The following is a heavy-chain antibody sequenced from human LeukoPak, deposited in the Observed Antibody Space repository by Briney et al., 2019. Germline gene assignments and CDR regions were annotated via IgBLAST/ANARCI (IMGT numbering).Heavy chain of an antibody. CDR2: ISGSGGST. CDR3: ARTRFDWSPGAFDI. CDR1: GFTFSSYW. J-gene: IGHJ3*02. D-gene: IGHD3-9*01. V-gene: IGHV3-23*01. Sequence: GGSLRLSCAASGFTFSSYWMHWVRQAPGKGLEWVSAISGSGGSTYYADSVKGRFTISRDNSKNTLYLQMNSLRAEDTAVYYCARTRFDWSPGAFDIWGQGTMVTVSS.